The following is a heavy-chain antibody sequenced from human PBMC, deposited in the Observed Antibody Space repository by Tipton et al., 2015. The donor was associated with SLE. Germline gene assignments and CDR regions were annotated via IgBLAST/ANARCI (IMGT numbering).Heavy chain of an antibody. D-gene: IGHD3-3*01. CDR1: GFTFSSYE. Sequence: SLRLSCAASGFTFSSYEMNWVRQAPGKGLEWVSFISSSVGPIYYADSVKGRFTISRDNAKNSLYLQMNSLRAEDTAVYYCARGYDFWSGFLFDYWGQGTLVTVSS. J-gene: IGHJ4*02. V-gene: IGHV3-48*03. CDR3: ARGYDFWSGFLFDY. CDR2: ISSSVGPI.